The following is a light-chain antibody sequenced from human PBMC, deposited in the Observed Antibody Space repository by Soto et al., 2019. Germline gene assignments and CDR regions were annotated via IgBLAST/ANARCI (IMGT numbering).Light chain of an antibody. CDR1: QSISGW. Sequence: DIQMTQSPSTLSASVGDRVTITCLASQSISGWLAWYPKTPGKAPNLLIYDASNLHPGVPSRVSGSGSGTDVTLTISSLQPEDIATYYCQEYDSLPPTFGQGTRLEI. CDR2: DAS. CDR3: QEYDSLPPT. V-gene: IGKV1-33*01. J-gene: IGKJ5*01.